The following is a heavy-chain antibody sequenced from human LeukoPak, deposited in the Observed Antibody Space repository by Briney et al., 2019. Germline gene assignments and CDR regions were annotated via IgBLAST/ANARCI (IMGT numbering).Heavy chain of an antibody. CDR2: ISSSSSTI. J-gene: IGHJ3*02. CDR3: ARGYDCGGDCYFSPDAFDI. D-gene: IGHD2-21*02. V-gene: IGHV3-48*02. CDR1: GFTFSSYS. Sequence: PGGSLRLSCAASGFTFSSYSMNWVRQAPGKGLEWVSCISSSSSTIYYADSVKGRFTISRDNAKNSLYLQMNSLRDEDTAVYYCARGYDCGGDCYFSPDAFDIWGQGTMVTVSS.